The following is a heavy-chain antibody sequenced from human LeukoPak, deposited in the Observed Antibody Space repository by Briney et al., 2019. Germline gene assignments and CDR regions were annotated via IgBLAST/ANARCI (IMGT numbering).Heavy chain of an antibody. CDR1: GDSFSGYY. CDR3: ARRCSGDSCYPSRFDY. D-gene: IGHD2-15*01. V-gene: IGHV4-34*01. J-gene: IGHJ4*02. CDR2: INHSGST. Sequence: PSETLSLTCAVYGDSFSGYYWSWIRQPPGKELEWIGEINHSGSTNYHPSLKSRVTISVGTSKNQFSLKLNSVTAADTAVYYCARRCSGDSCYPSRFDYWGQGTLVTVSS.